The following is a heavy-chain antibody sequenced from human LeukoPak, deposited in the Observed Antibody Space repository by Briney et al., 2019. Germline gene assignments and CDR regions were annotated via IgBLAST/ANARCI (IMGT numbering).Heavy chain of an antibody. Sequence: KASETLSLTCTVSGGSISSYYWSWIRQPPGEGLEWLGYVYYSGSTNYNPSLKGRVTISVDTSKNQFSLQLSSVTAADTAVYYCARSFMGYGRGYFDYWGQGTLVTVSS. CDR3: ARSFMGYGRGYFDY. CDR2: VYYSGST. D-gene: IGHD5-18*01. V-gene: IGHV4-59*01. J-gene: IGHJ4*02. CDR1: GGSISSYY.